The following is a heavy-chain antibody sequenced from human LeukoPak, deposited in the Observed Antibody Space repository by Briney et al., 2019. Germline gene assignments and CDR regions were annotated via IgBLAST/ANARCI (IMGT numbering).Heavy chain of an antibody. Sequence: PSETLSLTCIVSGGSVTFRSYYWGWLPQAPGKGLEWLGSVDFSGTTHYNPSLKSRLRISVETTKNQFSLRLSSVTAADTAVYYCARHSENVPVAALDYWGEGTLITVSS. CDR1: GGSVTFRSYY. D-gene: IGHD6-19*01. V-gene: IGHV4-39*01. J-gene: IGHJ4*01. CDR3: ARHSENVPVAALDY. CDR2: VDFSGTT.